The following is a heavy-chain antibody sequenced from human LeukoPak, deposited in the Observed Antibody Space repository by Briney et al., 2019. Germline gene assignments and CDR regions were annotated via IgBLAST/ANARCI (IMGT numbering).Heavy chain of an antibody. CDR3: VRDGEGAAISVNYWFDP. V-gene: IGHV1-8*02. CDR2: MNPNNGNT. CDR1: GYTFTSNY. Sequence: ASVKVSCKASGYTFTSNYIHWVRQASGQGLEWMGWMNPNNGNTGYAQKFQGRVTMTRDTSISTAYMELRGLRSEDTAVYYCVRDGEGAAISVNYWFDPWGQGTLVTVSS. J-gene: IGHJ5*02. D-gene: IGHD2-2*02.